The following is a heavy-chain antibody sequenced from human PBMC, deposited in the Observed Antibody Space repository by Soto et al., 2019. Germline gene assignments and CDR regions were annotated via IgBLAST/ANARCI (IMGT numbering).Heavy chain of an antibody. J-gene: IGHJ5*02. CDR2: ISAYKGNT. D-gene: IGHD3-16*02. CDR1: GYTFTSYG. V-gene: IGHV1-18*01. Sequence: QVQLVQSGAEVKKPGASVKVSCKASGYTFTSYGISWVRQAPGQGLEWMGWISAYKGNTNYAQRLQGRVTMTTDTSTNTAHMKLMNLRSDDTAVYYCARDSTFGGVISSWFDPWGQGTLVTVSS. CDR3: ARDSTFGGVISSWFDP.